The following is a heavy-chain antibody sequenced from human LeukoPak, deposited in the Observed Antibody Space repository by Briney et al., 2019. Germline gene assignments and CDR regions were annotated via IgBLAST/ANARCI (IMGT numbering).Heavy chain of an antibody. Sequence: PGGSLRLSCAASGFTFGTYAMHWVRQAPGKGLEWVALISYDGSNKFYTDSVKGRFTISRDNSKNTLYLQMNSLRAEDTAVYYCARDGGYSGSYGAFDIWGQGTMVTVSS. CDR3: ARDGGYSGSYGAFDI. CDR2: ISYDGSNK. CDR1: GFTFGTYA. V-gene: IGHV3-30*14. D-gene: IGHD1-26*01. J-gene: IGHJ3*02.